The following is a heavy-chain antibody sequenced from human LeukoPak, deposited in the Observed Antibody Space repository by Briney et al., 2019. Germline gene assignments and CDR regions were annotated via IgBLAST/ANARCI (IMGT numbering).Heavy chain of an antibody. Sequence: GRYLRLSCAASGFTFSSYGMHWVRQAPGKGLEWVAVIWYDGSNKYYADSVKGRFTISRDNSKNTLYLQMNSLRAEDTAVYYCARGRDYGDYVSEFYGMDVWGKGTTVTVSS. CDR1: GFTFSSYG. D-gene: IGHD4-17*01. J-gene: IGHJ6*04. CDR3: ARGRDYGDYVSEFYGMDV. CDR2: IWYDGSNK. V-gene: IGHV3-33*01.